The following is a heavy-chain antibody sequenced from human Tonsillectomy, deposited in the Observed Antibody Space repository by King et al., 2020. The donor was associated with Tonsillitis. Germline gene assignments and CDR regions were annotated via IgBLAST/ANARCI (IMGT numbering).Heavy chain of an antibody. CDR2: IYYSGTT. Sequence: VQLQESGPGLVKPSETLSLTCTVSGSISGSYWSWIRQPPGKGLEWIGYIYYSGTTNYKPSIRSRVTISVDTSKNQFSLKLSSVTAADTAVDYCARLDYFGSGSYWYFDLWGRGTLVTVSS. D-gene: IGHD3-10*01. V-gene: IGHV4-59*08. CDR3: ARLDYFGSGSYWYFDL. CDR1: GSISGSY. J-gene: IGHJ2*01.